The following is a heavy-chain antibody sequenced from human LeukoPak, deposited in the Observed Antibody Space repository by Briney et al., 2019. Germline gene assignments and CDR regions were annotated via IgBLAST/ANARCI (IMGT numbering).Heavy chain of an antibody. CDR2: IRSKANSYAT. CDR3: TRYYYDSSGYYGQFDY. J-gene: IGHJ4*02. Sequence: GGSLKLSCAASGFTFSSSAMHWVRQASGKGLEWVGRIRSKANSYATAYAASVKGRFTISRDDSKNTAYLQMNSLKTEDTAVYYCTRYYYDSSGYYGQFDYWGQGTLVTVSS. CDR1: GFTFSSSA. V-gene: IGHV3-73*01. D-gene: IGHD3-22*01.